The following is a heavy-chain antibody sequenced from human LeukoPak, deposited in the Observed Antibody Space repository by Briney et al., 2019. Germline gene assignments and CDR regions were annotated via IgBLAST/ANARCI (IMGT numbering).Heavy chain of an antibody. CDR3: ARDQMELMVYAALYGMDV. V-gene: IGHV1-69*13. Sequence: SVKVSCKASGGTFSSYAISWVRQAPGQGLEWMGGIIPIFGTANYAQKFQGRATITADESTSTAYMELSSLRSEDTAVYYCARDQMELMVYAALYGMDVWGQGTTVTVSS. CDR2: IIPIFGTA. J-gene: IGHJ6*02. D-gene: IGHD2-8*01. CDR1: GGTFSSYA.